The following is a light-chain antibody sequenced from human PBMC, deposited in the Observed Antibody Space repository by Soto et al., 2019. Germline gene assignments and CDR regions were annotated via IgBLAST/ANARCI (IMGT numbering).Light chain of an antibody. CDR1: QSVSSN. J-gene: IGKJ1*01. Sequence: EIVMTQSPATLSVSPGERATLSCRASQSVSSNLAWYQQKPGQAPRLLISGAFTRATGVPARFSASGSGTEFTLTITRLQPEDCAVYFCQQYGSSPWTSGQGTKVEIK. V-gene: IGKV3-15*01. CDR2: GAF. CDR3: QQYGSSPWT.